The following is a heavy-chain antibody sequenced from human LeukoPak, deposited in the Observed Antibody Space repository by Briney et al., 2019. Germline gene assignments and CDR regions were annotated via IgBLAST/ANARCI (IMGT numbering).Heavy chain of an antibody. CDR1: GFTFDDYG. D-gene: IGHD3-16*02. Sequence: GGSLRLSCAASGFTFDDYGMSWVRQAPGKGLEWVSGINWNGGSTGYADSVEGRFTISRDNAKNSLYLQMNSLRAEDTALYYCARDRTSTFGGVIANDAFDIWGQGTMVTVSS. J-gene: IGHJ3*02. V-gene: IGHV3-20*04. CDR3: ARDRTSTFGGVIANDAFDI. CDR2: INWNGGST.